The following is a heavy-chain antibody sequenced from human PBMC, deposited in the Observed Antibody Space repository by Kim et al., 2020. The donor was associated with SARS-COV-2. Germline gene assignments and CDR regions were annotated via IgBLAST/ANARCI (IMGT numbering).Heavy chain of an antibody. Sequence: GGSLRLSCAASGFTVSSNYMSWVRQAPGKGLEWVSVIYSGGSTYYADSVKGRFTISRHNSKNTLYLQMNSLRAEDTAVYYCATISLSYFDWLLYSHWGQGTLVTVSS. V-gene: IGHV3-53*04. D-gene: IGHD3-9*01. CDR3: ATISLSYFDWLLYSH. CDR1: GFTVSSNY. CDR2: IYSGGST. J-gene: IGHJ4*02.